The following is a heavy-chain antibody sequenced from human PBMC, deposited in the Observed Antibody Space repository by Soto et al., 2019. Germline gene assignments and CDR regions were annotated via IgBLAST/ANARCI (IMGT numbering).Heavy chain of an antibody. CDR1: GFTFSSYG. V-gene: IGHV3-21*01. CDR2: ISSSSSYI. Sequence: GGSLRLSCAASGFTFSSYGIHWVRQAPGKGLEWVSSISSSSSYIYYADSVKGRFTISRDNAKNSLYLQMNSLRAEDTAVYYCARGIDFWSGSTTRPGWFDPWGQGTLVTVSS. D-gene: IGHD3-3*01. J-gene: IGHJ5*02. CDR3: ARGIDFWSGSTTRPGWFDP.